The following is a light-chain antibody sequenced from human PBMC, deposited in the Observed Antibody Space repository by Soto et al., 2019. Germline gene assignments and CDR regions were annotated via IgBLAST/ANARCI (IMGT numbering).Light chain of an antibody. Sequence: QPALTQPPSASGSPGQSVTISCTGTSSDVGGYNYVSWYQQHPGKAPKLMIYEVSKRPSGVPDRFSGSKSGNTASLIVSGLQAEDEADYYCSSYAGSNNLDFGGGTKLTVL. J-gene: IGLJ2*01. V-gene: IGLV2-8*01. CDR1: SSDVGGYNY. CDR2: EVS. CDR3: SSYAGSNNLD.